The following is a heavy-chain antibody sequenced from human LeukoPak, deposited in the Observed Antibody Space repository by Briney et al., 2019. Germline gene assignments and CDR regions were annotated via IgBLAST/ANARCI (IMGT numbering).Heavy chain of an antibody. Sequence: GASVKVSCRASGYTFTAYYIHWVRQAPGQGLEWMGWINPNSGDTNLPQRFQGGVTMTRDTSIITVYMELSSLTSDDTGMYYCARGPTLGLDIWGQGTMVTVSS. CDR2: INPNSGDT. J-gene: IGHJ3*02. CDR3: ARGPTLGLDI. CDR1: GYTFTAYY. V-gene: IGHV1-2*02.